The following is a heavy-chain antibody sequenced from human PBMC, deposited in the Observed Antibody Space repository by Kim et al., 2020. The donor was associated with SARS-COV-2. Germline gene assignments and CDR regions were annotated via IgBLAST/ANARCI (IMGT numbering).Heavy chain of an antibody. CDR3: ARDEAVAGYYYYYNMDV. D-gene: IGHD6-19*01. CDR1: GDSINRYY. Sequence: SETLSLTCTVSGDSINRYYWSWIRQPAGKGLEWIGRIYSSGSTNYNPSLKSRVTMSADTSKNQFFLKLSSVTAADTAVYYCARDEAVAGYYYYYNMDVWGQGTTVTVS. CDR2: IYSSGST. V-gene: IGHV4-4*07. J-gene: IGHJ6*03.